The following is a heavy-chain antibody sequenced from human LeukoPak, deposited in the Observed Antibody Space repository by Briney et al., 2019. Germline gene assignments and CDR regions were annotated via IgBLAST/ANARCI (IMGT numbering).Heavy chain of an antibody. Sequence: PGGSLRLSCAASGFTFNIYGMSWVRQAPGKGLEWVSSISGDGSGKYYSDSVEGRFTISRDNAKNTVYLQLNNLRAEDTAVYYCATDDYRGLGYWGQGTLVTVSS. CDR1: GFTFNIYG. D-gene: IGHD3-16*01. V-gene: IGHV3-23*01. J-gene: IGHJ4*02. CDR3: ATDDYRGLGY. CDR2: ISGDGSGK.